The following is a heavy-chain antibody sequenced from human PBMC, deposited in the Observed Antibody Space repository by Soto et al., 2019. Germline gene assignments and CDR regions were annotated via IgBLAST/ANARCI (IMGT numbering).Heavy chain of an antibody. CDR1: GGSVSSGSYY. Sequence: QVQLQESGPGLVKPSETLSLTCTVSGGSVSSGSYYWSWIRQPPGKGLEWIGYIYYSGSTNYNPPLKSRVTISVDTSKNQFSLKLSSVTAADTAVYYCARGPPPWFDPWGQGTLVTVSS. CDR2: IYYSGST. V-gene: IGHV4-61*01. CDR3: ARGPPPWFDP. J-gene: IGHJ5*02.